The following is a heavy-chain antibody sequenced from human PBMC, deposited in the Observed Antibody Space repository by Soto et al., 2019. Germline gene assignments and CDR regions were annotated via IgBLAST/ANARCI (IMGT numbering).Heavy chain of an antibody. J-gene: IGHJ4*02. CDR1: GCIFISSY. D-gene: IGHD4-4*01. CDR3: TRGHYSNPL. V-gene: IGHV3-7*01. Sequence: GGSMRLSCVAAGCIFISSYMSWVRQAPGRGLDWVATITPDGSEKWFADSVTGRFTISRDNAENSLFLEMNSLRVEDTAVYYCTRGHYSNPLGGQGTLVTVSS. CDR2: ITPDGSEK.